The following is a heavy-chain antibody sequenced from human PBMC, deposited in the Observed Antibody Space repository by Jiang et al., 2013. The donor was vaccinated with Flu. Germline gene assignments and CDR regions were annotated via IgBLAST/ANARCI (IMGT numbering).Heavy chain of an antibody. CDR3: ARRYYGSGSSGNWFDP. CDR1: GYSFTSYW. D-gene: IGHD3-10*01. CDR2: IYPGDSDT. V-gene: IGHV5-51*01. Sequence: GAEVKKPGESLKISCKGSGYSFTSYWIGWVRQMPGKGLEWMGIIYPGDSDTRYSPSFQGQVTISADKSISTAYLQWSSLKASDTAMYYCARRYYGSGSSGNWFDPWAREPWSPSPQ. J-gene: IGHJ5*02.